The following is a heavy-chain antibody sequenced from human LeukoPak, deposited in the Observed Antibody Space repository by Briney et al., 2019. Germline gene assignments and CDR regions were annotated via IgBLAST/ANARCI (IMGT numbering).Heavy chain of an antibody. CDR1: GYTFTSYD. V-gene: IGHV1-8*03. CDR2: MNPNSGNT. J-gene: IGHJ3*02. Sequence: ASVKVSCKASGYTFTSYDINWVRQATGQGLGWMGWMNPNSGNTGYAQKFQGRVTITRNTSISTAYMELSSLRSEDTAVYYCARGRKYQLLSPADAFDIWGQGTMVTVSS. D-gene: IGHD2-2*01. CDR3: ARGRKYQLLSPADAFDI.